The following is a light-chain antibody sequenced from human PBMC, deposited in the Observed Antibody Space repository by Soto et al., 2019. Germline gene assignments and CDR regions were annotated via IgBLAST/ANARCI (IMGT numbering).Light chain of an antibody. CDR1: QGISTY. Sequence: DIQMTQPPSSLSASVGDRVTITCRASQGISTYLTWYQQKPGKAPKLLIYAASSLQSGVPSRFSGSGSETDFTLTISSLQPEDFATYSCQQSYSTTWTFGQGTKVDI. J-gene: IGKJ1*01. V-gene: IGKV1-39*01. CDR2: AAS. CDR3: QQSYSTTWT.